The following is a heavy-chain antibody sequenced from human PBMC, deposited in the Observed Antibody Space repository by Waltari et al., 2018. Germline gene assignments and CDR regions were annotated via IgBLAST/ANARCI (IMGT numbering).Heavy chain of an antibody. D-gene: IGHD2-2*03. CDR2: INHSGST. V-gene: IGHV4-34*01. Sequence: QVQLQQWGAGLLKPSETLSHTCAVYGGSFSGYYWSWIRQPPGKGLEWIGEINHSGSTNYNPSLKSRVTISVDTSKNQFSLKLSSVTAADTAVYYCARMDIVVVPAASWFDPWGQGTLVTVSS. CDR3: ARMDIVVVPAASWFDP. CDR1: GGSFSGYY. J-gene: IGHJ5*02.